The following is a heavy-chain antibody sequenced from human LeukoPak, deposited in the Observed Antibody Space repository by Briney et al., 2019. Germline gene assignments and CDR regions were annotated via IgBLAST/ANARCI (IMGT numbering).Heavy chain of an antibody. CDR1: GFTFGDSA. CDR2: IRSKAYGGTT. J-gene: IGHJ4*02. V-gene: IGHV3-49*04. Sequence: PGGSLRLSCTASGFTFGDSAMSWVRQAPGKGLEWVGFIRSKAYGGTTEYAASVKGRFTISRDDSKSIAYLQMNSLKTEDTAVYYCTRYGGNSFSYWGQGTLVTVPS. D-gene: IGHD4-23*01. CDR3: TRYGGNSFSY.